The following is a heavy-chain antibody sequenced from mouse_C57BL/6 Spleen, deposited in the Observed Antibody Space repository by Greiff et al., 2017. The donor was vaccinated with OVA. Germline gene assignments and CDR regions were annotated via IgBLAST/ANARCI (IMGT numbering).Heavy chain of an antibody. CDR3: AREDYYINNDYVDY. Sequence: EVKLQESGPGLVKPSQSLSLTCSVTGYSITSGYYWNWIRQFPGNKLEWVGYISYEGSNNYNPSLKNRISFTSDTSKNQFFRKLKSVPTKDTATYYCAREDYYINNDYVDYWGQGTTLTVSS. V-gene: IGHV3-6*01. J-gene: IGHJ2*01. D-gene: IGHD2-5*01. CDR2: ISYEGSN. CDR1: GYSITSGYY.